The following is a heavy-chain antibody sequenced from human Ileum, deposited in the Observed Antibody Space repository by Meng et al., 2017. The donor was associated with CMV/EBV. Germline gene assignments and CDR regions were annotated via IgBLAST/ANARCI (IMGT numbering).Heavy chain of an antibody. CDR3: ARDNDYTNSY. V-gene: IGHV3-21*01. J-gene: IGHJ4*02. CDR1: GFTFSTYS. CDR2: ISSTGSYI. Sequence: GESLKISCAPSGFTFSTYSMNWVCQAPGKGLEWVSSISSTGSYIYYADSVKGRFTISRDNAENSLYLQMNSLRAEDTAVYYCARDNDYTNSYWGRGTLVTVSS. D-gene: IGHD4-11*01.